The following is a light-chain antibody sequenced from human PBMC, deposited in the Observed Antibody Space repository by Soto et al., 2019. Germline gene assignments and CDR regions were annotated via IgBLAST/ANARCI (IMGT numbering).Light chain of an antibody. CDR1: QSVASAC. Sequence: EIVLTQSPGSLSLSLGERATLSCRASQSVASACFAWYQQKPGQPPRLLMYGASRRATSIPDRFSGSASGTYFTLTISRVASEALAEYYWQQCASSLTFGQGTKVEI. CDR2: GAS. J-gene: IGKJ1*01. V-gene: IGKV3-20*01. CDR3: QQCASSLT.